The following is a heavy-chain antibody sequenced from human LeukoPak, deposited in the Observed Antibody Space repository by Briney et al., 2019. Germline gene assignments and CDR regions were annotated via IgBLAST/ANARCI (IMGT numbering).Heavy chain of an antibody. Sequence: SETLSLTCTVSGGSISSSSYYWGWIRQPPGKGLEWIAFIYYSGSTSYNPSLKSRVTISVDTSKNQFSLKLTSVTAADTAVYYCARHYGSGSFPLDYWGQGILVTVSS. V-gene: IGHV4-61*05. CDR3: ARHYGSGSFPLDY. D-gene: IGHD3-10*01. J-gene: IGHJ4*02. CDR1: GGSISSSSYY. CDR2: IYYSGST.